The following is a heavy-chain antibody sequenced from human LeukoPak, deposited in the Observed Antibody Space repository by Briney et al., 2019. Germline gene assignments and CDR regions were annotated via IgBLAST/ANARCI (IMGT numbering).Heavy chain of an antibody. V-gene: IGHV3-7*01. D-gene: IGHD3-3*01. J-gene: IGHJ5*02. CDR3: ARESSITIFGVVIHNWFDP. CDR1: GFTFSSYW. Sequence: GGSLRLSCAASGFTFSSYWMSWVRQAPGKGLEWVANIKQDGSEKYYVDSVKGRFTISRDNAKNSLYLQMNSLRAEDTAVYYCARESSITIFGVVIHNWFDPWSQGTLVTVSS. CDR2: IKQDGSEK.